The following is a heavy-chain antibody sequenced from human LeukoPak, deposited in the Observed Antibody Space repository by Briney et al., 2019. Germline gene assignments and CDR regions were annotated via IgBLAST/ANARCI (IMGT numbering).Heavy chain of an antibody. J-gene: IGHJ5*02. CDR1: GGTFGSYA. Sequence: GASVKVSCKASGGTFGSYAISWVRQAPGQGLEWMGWISAYNGNTNYAQKLQGRVTMTTDTSTSTAYMELRSLRSDDTAVYYCARGDSIGYCSSTSCYTAWFDPWGQGTLVTVSS. D-gene: IGHD2-2*02. CDR2: ISAYNGNT. V-gene: IGHV1-18*01. CDR3: ARGDSIGYCSSTSCYTAWFDP.